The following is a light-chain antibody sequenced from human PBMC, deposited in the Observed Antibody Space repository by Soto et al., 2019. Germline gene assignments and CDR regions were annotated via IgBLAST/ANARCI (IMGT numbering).Light chain of an antibody. J-gene: IGLJ2*01. CDR2: DVR. CDR3: SSYTSSSTLVV. CDR1: GSDVGGYKY. Sequence: QSALTQPASVSGSPGQSITISCTGTGSDVGGYKYVSWYQQHPGKAPKLMIYDVRNRPSGVSNRFSGSKSGNTASLTISGLQAEDEADYYCSSYTSSSTLVVFGGGTQLTVL. V-gene: IGLV2-14*01.